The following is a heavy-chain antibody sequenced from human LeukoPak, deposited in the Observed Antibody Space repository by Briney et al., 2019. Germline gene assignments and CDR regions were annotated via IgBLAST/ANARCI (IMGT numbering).Heavy chain of an antibody. CDR2: IYYSGST. CDR1: GGSISSSGYY. CDR3: ARHSGPYGSSWFDY. V-gene: IGHV4-39*01. J-gene: IGHJ4*02. Sequence: PSETLSLTCTVSGGSISSSGYYWGWIRQPPGKGLEWIGSIYYSGSTYYNPSLKSRVTISVDTSKNQFSLKRSSVTAADTAVYYCARHSGPYGSSWFDYWGQGTLVTVSS. D-gene: IGHD6-13*01.